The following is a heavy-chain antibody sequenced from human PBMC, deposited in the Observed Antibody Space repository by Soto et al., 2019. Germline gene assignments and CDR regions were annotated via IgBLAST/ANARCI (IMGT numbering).Heavy chain of an antibody. V-gene: IGHV3-48*01. CDR2: ISASTTST. Sequence: GGSLRLSCAASGFTFSSYSMNWVRQAPGRGLEWVSYISASTTSTHYADSVKGRFTISRDNSNKSLYLQMNSLRAEDTAVYYCAKNYRAKDALCFDYWGQGTLVTVSS. CDR1: GFTFSSYS. J-gene: IGHJ4*02. D-gene: IGHD1-7*01. CDR3: AKNYRAKDALCFDY.